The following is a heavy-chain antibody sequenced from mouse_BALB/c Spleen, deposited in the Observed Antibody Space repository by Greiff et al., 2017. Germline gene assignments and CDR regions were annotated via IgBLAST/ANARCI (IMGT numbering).Heavy chain of an antibody. CDR1: GYSITSDYA. CDR2: ISYSGST. CDR3: ARRNDGAWFAY. Sequence: EVKLLESGPGLVKPSQSLSLTCTVTGYSITSDYAWNWIRQFPGNKLEWMGYISYSGSTSYNPSLKSRISITRDTSKNQFFLQLNSVTTEDTATYYCARRNDGAWFAYWGQGTLVTVSA. V-gene: IGHV3-2*02. J-gene: IGHJ3*01. D-gene: IGHD2-12*01.